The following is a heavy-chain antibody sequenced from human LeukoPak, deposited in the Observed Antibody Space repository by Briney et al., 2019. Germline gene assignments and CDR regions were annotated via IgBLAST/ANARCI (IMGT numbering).Heavy chain of an antibody. J-gene: IGHJ4*02. CDR2: ISSSGSTI. Sequence: PGRSLRLSCAASGFIFSDYYRSWIRQAPGKGLEWVSYISSSGSTIYYADSVKGRFTISRDNAKNSLYLQMNSLRAEDTAVYYCARDGEEFCSRTSCLFDWGQGTLVTVSS. V-gene: IGHV3-11*04. D-gene: IGHD2-2*01. CDR3: ARDGEEFCSRTSCLFD. CDR1: GFIFSDYY.